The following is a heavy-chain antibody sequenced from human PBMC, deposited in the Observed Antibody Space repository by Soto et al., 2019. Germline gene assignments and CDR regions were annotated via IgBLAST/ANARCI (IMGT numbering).Heavy chain of an antibody. J-gene: IGHJ4*02. Sequence: EVQLVESRGGLVQPGRSLRLSCAASGFTFDDYAMHWVRQAPGKGLEWVSGISWNSGSIGYADSVKGRFTISRDNAKNSLYLQMNSLRAEDTALYYCAKDRGWTTVTNFDSWGQGTLVTVSS. CDR2: ISWNSGSI. CDR1: GFTFDDYA. V-gene: IGHV3-9*01. D-gene: IGHD4-17*01. CDR3: AKDRGWTTVTNFDS.